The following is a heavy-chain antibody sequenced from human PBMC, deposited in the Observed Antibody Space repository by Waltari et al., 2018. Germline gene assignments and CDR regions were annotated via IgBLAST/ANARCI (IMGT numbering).Heavy chain of an antibody. J-gene: IGHJ4*02. CDR3: AGDRAIGLFFDY. D-gene: IGHD2-2*01. Sequence: QVQLQESGQGLVKPSGTLSLTCAVSGDSISGNSWWSWVRQSPEKGLEWIGQVHHSGKTHYNPSLQSRVTISVDKPKNQFSLNLNSVTAADTAVYYCAGDRAIGLFFDYWGRGTLVTVSS. CDR1: GDSISGNSW. CDR2: VHHSGKT. V-gene: IGHV4-4*02.